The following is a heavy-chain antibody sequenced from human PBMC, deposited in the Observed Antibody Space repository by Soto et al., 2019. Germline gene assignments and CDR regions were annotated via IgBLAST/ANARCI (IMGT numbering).Heavy chain of an antibody. CDR3: PRVLNDGKYAMGV. CDR2: IYPGDSDT. J-gene: IGHJ6*04. CDR1: RHSFITYW. Sequence: PGDSLKISCKRSRHSFITYWTGLVREIPWKTLQSMGLIYPGDSDTRYRPSFQGQVTISADTSITTAYLQWSGLKASDTAMYCCPRVLNDGKYAMGVWGKGTRVAV. D-gene: IGHD2-8*01. V-gene: IGHV5-51*01.